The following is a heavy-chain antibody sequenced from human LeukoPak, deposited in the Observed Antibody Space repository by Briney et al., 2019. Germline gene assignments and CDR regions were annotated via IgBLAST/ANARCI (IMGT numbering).Heavy chain of an antibody. CDR2: IKTDGSST. CDR1: GFTFSSYW. V-gene: IGHV3-74*01. Sequence: GGSLRLSCAASGFTFSSYWMHWVRQAPGKGLVWVSRIKTDGSSTSYADSVKGRFNISRDNAKNTLFLQMNTLRAEDTAVYYCVRDGLLVSGVALDIWDQGTLVTVSP. J-gene: IGHJ3*02. D-gene: IGHD2-15*01. CDR3: VRDGLLVSGVALDI.